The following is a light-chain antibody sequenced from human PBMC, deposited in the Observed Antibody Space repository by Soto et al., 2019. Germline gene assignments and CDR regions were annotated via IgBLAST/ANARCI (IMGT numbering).Light chain of an antibody. V-gene: IGKV3-11*01. CDR1: QSVSSY. J-gene: IGKJ1*01. CDR3: QQRSNWPPT. Sequence: IVMTQSPATLSVSPGERATLSCRASQSVSSYLAWYQQKPGQAPGLLIYDASTRATGIPARFSGSGSGTDFTLTITSLEPEDFAVYYCQQRSNWPPTFGQGTKVDIK. CDR2: DAS.